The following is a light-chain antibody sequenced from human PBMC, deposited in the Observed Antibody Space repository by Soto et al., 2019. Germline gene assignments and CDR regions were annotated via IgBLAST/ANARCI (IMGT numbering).Light chain of an antibody. CDR1: QNIRTN. J-gene: IGKJ4*01. CDR2: DAS. V-gene: IGKV3-15*01. CDR3: QQYKNWLALT. Sequence: EIVMTQSPATLSVSPGERATLSCRASQNIRTNLAWYQQKPGQPPRLLIYDASTRAAGIPARFIGSGSGTDFTLTISSLQSEDSAVYYCQQYKNWLALTFGGGTKVDIK.